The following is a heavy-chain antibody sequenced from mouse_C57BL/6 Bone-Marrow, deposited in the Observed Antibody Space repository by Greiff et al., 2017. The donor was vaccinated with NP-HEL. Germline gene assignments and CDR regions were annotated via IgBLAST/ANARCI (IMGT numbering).Heavy chain of an antibody. J-gene: IGHJ3*01. CDR2: IYPGSGNT. V-gene: IGHV1-76*01. Sequence: QVQLQQSWAELVRPGASVKLSCKASGYTFTDYYINWVKQRPGQGLEWIARIYPGSGNTYYNEKFKGKATLTAEKSSSTAYMQLSSLTSEDSAVYFCARRGDYDWFAYWGQGTLVTVSA. CDR1: GYTFTDYY. CDR3: ARRGDYDWFAY. D-gene: IGHD2-4*01.